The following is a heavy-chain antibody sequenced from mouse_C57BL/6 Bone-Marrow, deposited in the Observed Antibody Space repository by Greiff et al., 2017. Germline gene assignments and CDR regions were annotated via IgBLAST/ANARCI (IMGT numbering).Heavy chain of an antibody. CDR2: ISSGGSYT. J-gene: IGHJ4*01. V-gene: IGHV5-6*01. CDR3: ARLYYDGSSYRAMDF. Sequence: EVMLVESGGDLVKPGGSLKLSCAASGFTFRSYGMSWVRQTPDKRLEWVATISSGGSYTYYPDSVQGRFTISRDNAKNTLYLQMSSLKSEDTAMYYCARLYYDGSSYRAMDFWGQGTSVTVSS. CDR1: GFTFRSYG. D-gene: IGHD1-1*01.